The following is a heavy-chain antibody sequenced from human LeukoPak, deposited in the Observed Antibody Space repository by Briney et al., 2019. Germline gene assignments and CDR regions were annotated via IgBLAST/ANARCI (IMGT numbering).Heavy chain of an antibody. D-gene: IGHD3-10*01. Sequence: PGGSLSLSCAASGFPVSSKYMSWFRQAPGKGLEWVSVMYSGGSTYYADSVEGRFTISRDNSKNTVYLQMNSLRAEDTAVYYCASVTMVRGPHFDYWGQGTLVTVSS. CDR1: GFPVSSKY. CDR2: MYSGGST. CDR3: ASVTMVRGPHFDY. V-gene: IGHV3-53*01. J-gene: IGHJ4*02.